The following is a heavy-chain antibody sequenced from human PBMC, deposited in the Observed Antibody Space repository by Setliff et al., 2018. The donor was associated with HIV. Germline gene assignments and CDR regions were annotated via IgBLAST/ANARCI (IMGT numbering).Heavy chain of an antibody. CDR3: ARHGGEDNANPKGPFDS. J-gene: IGHJ4*02. CDR2: VYPGDSDT. V-gene: IGHV5-51*01. CDR1: GYTFSDYW. Sequence: GESLKISCKGSGYTFSDYWIGWVRQMPGKGLEWMGIVYPGDSDTRYSPSFQGQVTISADESTRTAYLQWSSLRASDTAIYYCARHGGEDNANPKGPFDSWGQGTQVTVSS. D-gene: IGHD3-16*01.